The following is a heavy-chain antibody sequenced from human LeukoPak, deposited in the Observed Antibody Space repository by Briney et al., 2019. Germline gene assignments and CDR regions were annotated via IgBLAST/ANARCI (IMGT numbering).Heavy chain of an antibody. J-gene: IGHJ4*02. D-gene: IGHD3-16*02. V-gene: IGHV4-34*01. CDR2: INHSGST. CDR1: GGSFSGYY. CDR3: ARGPYDYVWGSYRAFDY. Sequence: SETLSLTCAVHGGSFSGYYWSRIRQPPGKGLEWIGEINHSGSTNYNPSLKSRVTRAVDTSKNQFSLKLSSVTAADMAVYYCARGPYDYVWGSYRAFDYWGQGTLVTVSS.